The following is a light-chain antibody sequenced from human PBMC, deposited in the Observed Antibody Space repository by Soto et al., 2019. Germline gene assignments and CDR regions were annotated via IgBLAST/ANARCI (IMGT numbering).Light chain of an antibody. CDR3: QSYDTSLSAYV. V-gene: IGLV1-40*01. CDR1: SSNIGAGYD. CDR2: GNI. Sequence: QSVLAQPPSVSGAPGQKVTISCTGSSSNIGAGYDLHWYQQLPGTAPKLLLYGNINRPSGVPDRFSGSKSGTPASLAITGLQAEDEAGYYCQSYDTSLSAYVFGTGTKVTVL. J-gene: IGLJ1*01.